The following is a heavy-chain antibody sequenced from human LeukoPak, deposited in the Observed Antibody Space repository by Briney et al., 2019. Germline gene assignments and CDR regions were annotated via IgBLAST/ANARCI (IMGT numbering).Heavy chain of an antibody. V-gene: IGHV4-4*07. D-gene: IGHD3-10*01. Sequence: SETLSLTCTVSGGSISSYYWSWIRQPAGKGLEWIGRIYTSGGTNYNPSLKSRVTMSVDTSKNQFSLKLSSVTAADTAVYYCARGSYYGSGSYYFYFDYWGQGTLVTVSS. J-gene: IGHJ4*02. CDR2: IYTSGGT. CDR1: GGSISSYY. CDR3: ARGSYYGSGSYYFYFDY.